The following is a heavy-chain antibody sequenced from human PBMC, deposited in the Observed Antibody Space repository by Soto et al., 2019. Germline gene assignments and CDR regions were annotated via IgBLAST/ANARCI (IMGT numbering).Heavy chain of an antibody. J-gene: IGHJ6*02. V-gene: IGHV4-61*01. D-gene: IGHD3-10*01. Sequence: DTLSLTCTVSGGSVISSSFYWSWIRQPPGKGLEWIGYIYYSGSTNYNPSLKSRVTISVDTSKNQFSLKLSSVTAADTAVYYCARDLYYGSGPLRPELYYYYGMDVWGQGTTVTVSS. CDR3: ARDLYYGSGPLRPELYYYYGMDV. CDR2: IYYSGST. CDR1: GGSVISSSFY.